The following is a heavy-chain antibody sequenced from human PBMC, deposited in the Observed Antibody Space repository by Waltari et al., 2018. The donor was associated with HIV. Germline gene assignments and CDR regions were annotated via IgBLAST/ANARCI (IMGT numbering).Heavy chain of an antibody. CDR3: ASGRYYYDSSGYYCYYYDMDV. CDR2: IIPSFGTA. CDR1: GGTVSSYA. V-gene: IGHV1-69*12. D-gene: IGHD3-22*01. Sequence: QVQLVQSGAEVKRPGSSVRVSCKVSGGTVSSYAISWVRQAAGQGLEWMGGIIPSFGTANYEQKFQGRVTITADESTSTAYMELSSLRSEDTAVYYCASGRYYYDSSGYYCYYYDMDVWGQGTTVTVPS. J-gene: IGHJ6*02.